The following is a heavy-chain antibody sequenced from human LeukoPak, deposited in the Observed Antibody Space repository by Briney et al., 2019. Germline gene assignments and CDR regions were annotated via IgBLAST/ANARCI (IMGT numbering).Heavy chain of an antibody. J-gene: IGHJ3*01. Sequence: SETLSLTCTVSNGSVGSGGYSWSWIRQPPGKGLEWIGYVYHSGATYYNPSLKSRISIPMDRSKNQFSLRLRSVTAADTAVYFCASSHCGGDCFTSVAFDFWGHGTMVTVSS. CDR1: NGSVGSGGYS. V-gene: IGHV4-30-2*01. CDR3: ASSHCGGDCFTSVAFDF. CDR2: VYHSGAT. D-gene: IGHD2-21*02.